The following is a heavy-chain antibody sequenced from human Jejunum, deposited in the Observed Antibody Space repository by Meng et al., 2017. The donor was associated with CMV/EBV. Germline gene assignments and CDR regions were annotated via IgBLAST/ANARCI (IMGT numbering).Heavy chain of an antibody. Sequence: YCMTWVRQAPGKGLEWVANIKQYGSDQYLLDSVEGRFTISRDNAKNSVYLQMNSLRVEDTAVSYCASIMSFGVVPGVYGMDVWGQGTTVTVSS. D-gene: IGHD3-3*01. CDR1: YC. CDR2: IKQYGSDQ. V-gene: IGHV3-7*01. J-gene: IGHJ6*02. CDR3: ASIMSFGVVPGVYGMDV.